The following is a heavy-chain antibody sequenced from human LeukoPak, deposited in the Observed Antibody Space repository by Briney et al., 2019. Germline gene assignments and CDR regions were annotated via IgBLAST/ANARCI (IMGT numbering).Heavy chain of an antibody. CDR2: INQDGSEK. V-gene: IGHV3-7*01. CDR3: ARLIVVVPVATGGWFDP. J-gene: IGHJ5*02. Sequence: PGGSLRLSCAASGFTFSSYWMTWVRQAPGKGLELVANINQDGSEKYYVDSVQGRFTISRDNAENSLYLQMNSLRAEDTAVYYCARLIVVVPVATGGWFDPWGQGTLVTVSS. D-gene: IGHD2-2*01. CDR1: GFTFSSYW.